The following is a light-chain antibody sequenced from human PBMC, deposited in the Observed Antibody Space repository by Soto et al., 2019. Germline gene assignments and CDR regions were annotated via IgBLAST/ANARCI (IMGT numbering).Light chain of an antibody. CDR1: SSNIGSNY. Sequence: QPVLTQPPSASGTPGQRVTISCSGSSSNIGSNYVYWYQQLPGTAPKLPVFDDNQRPSGVPDRFSDSKSGTSASLAISGLRSEDEADYYCAAWDNSLSGRVFGGGTKLTVL. J-gene: IGLJ3*02. CDR2: DDN. CDR3: AAWDNSLSGRV. V-gene: IGLV1-47*02.